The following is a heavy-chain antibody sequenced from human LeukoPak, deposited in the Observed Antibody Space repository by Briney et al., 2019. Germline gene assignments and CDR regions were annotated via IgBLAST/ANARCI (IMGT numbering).Heavy chain of an antibody. Sequence: GGPLRLSCAASGFTFDNYGINWVRQAPGKGLEWVSRIHWNGGRTGYADSVKGRFTISRDNAKNSLYPQMNSLRAEDTALYYCAKDIGSIYAFDIWGQGTMVTVSS. CDR3: AKDIGSIYAFDI. V-gene: IGHV3-20*04. CDR2: IHWNGGRT. J-gene: IGHJ3*02. CDR1: GFTFDNYG. D-gene: IGHD1-26*01.